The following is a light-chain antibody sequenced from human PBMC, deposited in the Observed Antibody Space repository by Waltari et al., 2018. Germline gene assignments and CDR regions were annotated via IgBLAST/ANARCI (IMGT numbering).Light chain of an antibody. Sequence: QSVLTQPPSASGTPGQRVTISCSGSSSNIGSNTVNWYQQLPGTAPKLLTSSNNQRPSGVPDRFSGSKSGTSASLAISGLQSEDEADYYCSSYAGSNNLVFGGGTKLT. CDR2: SNN. CDR1: SSNIGSNT. V-gene: IGLV1-44*01. CDR3: SSYAGSNNLV. J-gene: IGLJ2*01.